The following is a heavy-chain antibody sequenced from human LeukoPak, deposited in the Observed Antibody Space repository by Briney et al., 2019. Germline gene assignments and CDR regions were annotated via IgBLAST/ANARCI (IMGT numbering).Heavy chain of an antibody. CDR1: GGSVSSGSYY. J-gene: IGHJ6*04. CDR3: EREAYYYGSGSPYMDV. V-gene: IGHV4-61*01. CDR2: IYYSGST. Sequence: LETLSLTCTVSGGSVSSGSYYWSWIRQPPGKGLEWSGYIYYSGSTNYNPSLKSRVTISVDTSKNQFSLKLSSVTAADTAVYYCEREAYYYGSGSPYMDVWGKGTTVTVSS. D-gene: IGHD3-10*01.